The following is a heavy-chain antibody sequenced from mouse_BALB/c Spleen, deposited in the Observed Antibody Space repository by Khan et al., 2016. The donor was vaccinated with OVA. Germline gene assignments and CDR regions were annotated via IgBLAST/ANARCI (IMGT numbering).Heavy chain of an antibody. Sequence: VQLQQSGTVLARPGASVKMSCKASGYTFTSYWIHWMKQRPGQGLEWIGDIYPGNTDTNYNQKFKGKAKLTAVTSTSTAYMELSSLTNEDSAVYYCTRRNWDVAWFAYWGQGTLVTVSA. J-gene: IGHJ3*01. CDR2: IYPGNTDT. CDR1: GYTFTSYW. D-gene: IGHD4-1*01. CDR3: TRRNWDVAWFAY. V-gene: IGHV1-5*01.